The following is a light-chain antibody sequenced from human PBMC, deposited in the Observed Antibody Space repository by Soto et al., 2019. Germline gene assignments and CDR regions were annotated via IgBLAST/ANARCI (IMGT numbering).Light chain of an antibody. V-gene: IGLV4-69*01. Sequence: QPVLTQSPSASASLGASVKLTCTLSSGHSSYAIAWHQQQPEKGPRYLMKLNSDGSHSKGDGIPDRFSGSSSGAERYLTIAGLQSEDAADYYCQTWGTGIRVFGGGTKLTV. CDR2: LNSDGSH. CDR1: SGHSSYA. J-gene: IGLJ2*01. CDR3: QTWGTGIRV.